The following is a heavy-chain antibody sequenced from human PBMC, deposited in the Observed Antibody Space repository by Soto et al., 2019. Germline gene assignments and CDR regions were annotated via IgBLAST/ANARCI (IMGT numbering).Heavy chain of an antibody. CDR2: IIPIFGTA. V-gene: IGHV1-69*06. J-gene: IGHJ4*02. CDR3: ARDSTYYYDSSGYYYHDY. Sequence: SVKVSCKASGCTFSSYAISWVRQAPGQGLEWMGGIIPIFGTANYAQKFQGRVTITADKSTSTAYMELSSLRSEDTAVYYCARDSTYYYDSSGYYYHDYWGQGTLVTVSS. D-gene: IGHD3-22*01. CDR1: GCTFSSYA.